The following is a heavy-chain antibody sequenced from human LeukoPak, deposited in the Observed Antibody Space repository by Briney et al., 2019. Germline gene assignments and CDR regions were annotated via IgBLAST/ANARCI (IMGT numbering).Heavy chain of an antibody. CDR3: ATERSLGY. CDR2: INGDGSST. J-gene: IGHJ4*02. CDR1: GFTFSSYW. V-gene: IGHV3-74*01. D-gene: IGHD6-13*01. Sequence: GGSLRPSCAASGFTFSSYWMHWVRQVPGKGLVWVSRINGDGSSTSYADSVKGRFTVSRDNAKNTLYLQMDSQRAEDTAVYYCATERSLGYWGQGTLVTVSS.